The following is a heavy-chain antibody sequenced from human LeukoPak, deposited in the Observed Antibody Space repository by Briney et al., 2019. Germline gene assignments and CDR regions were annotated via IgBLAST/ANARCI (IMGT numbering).Heavy chain of an antibody. V-gene: IGHV3-21*01. Sequence: GGSLRLSCAASGFTFSSYSMNWVRQAPGKGLEWVSSISSSSSYIYYADSVKGRFTISRDNAKNSLYLQMNSLRAEDTAVYYCARDRARYDYTPYYDFWSGYFRHNDAFDIWGQGTMVTVSS. CDR2: ISSSSSYI. CDR1: GFTFSSYS. J-gene: IGHJ3*02. CDR3: ARDRARYDYTPYYDFWSGYFRHNDAFDI. D-gene: IGHD3-3*01.